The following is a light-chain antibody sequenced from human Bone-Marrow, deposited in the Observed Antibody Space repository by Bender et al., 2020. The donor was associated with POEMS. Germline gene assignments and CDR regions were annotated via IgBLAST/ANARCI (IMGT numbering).Light chain of an antibody. CDR1: SSDVGGYNY. CDR2: DVS. CDR3: SSYTTITTGV. V-gene: IGLV2-14*03. Sequence: QSALTQPASVSASPGQSITISCTGTSSDVGGYNYVSWYQQHPGKAPKLIIYDVSNRPSGVSNRFSGSKSGSTASLTISGLQAEDEADYYCSSYTTITTGVFGGGTKLTVL. J-gene: IGLJ3*02.